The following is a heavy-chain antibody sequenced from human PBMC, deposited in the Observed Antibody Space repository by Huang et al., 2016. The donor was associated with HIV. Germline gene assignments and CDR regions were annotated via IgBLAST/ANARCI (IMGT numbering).Heavy chain of an antibody. D-gene: IGHD5-12*01. V-gene: IGHV4-39*01. J-gene: IGHJ4*02. CDR1: AGSIRNSTYY. CDR3: ARHSYSGYDWGY. Sequence: HLQLQESGPGLVKPSETLSLTCTVSAGSIRNSTYYWGWIRQPPLKGVEWIGSVYYSGSTYYTPSLTSRLTISVDTSKNQFSLKLRSVTAADTAVYYCARHSYSGYDWGYWGQGTLVTVSS. CDR2: VYYSGST.